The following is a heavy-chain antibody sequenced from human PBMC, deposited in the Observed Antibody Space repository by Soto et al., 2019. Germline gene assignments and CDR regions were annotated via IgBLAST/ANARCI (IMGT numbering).Heavy chain of an antibody. Sequence: QVQLVQSGAEVKKPGASVKVSCKASGYTFTSYDINWVRQATGQGLEWMGWMNPNSGNTGYAQKFQGRVTMTRNTSISTAYMELSSMRSEDTAVYYCASTRGYSYGLDYWGQGTLVTVSS. J-gene: IGHJ4*02. V-gene: IGHV1-8*01. CDR1: GYTFTSYD. CDR3: ASTRGYSYGLDY. D-gene: IGHD5-18*01. CDR2: MNPNSGNT.